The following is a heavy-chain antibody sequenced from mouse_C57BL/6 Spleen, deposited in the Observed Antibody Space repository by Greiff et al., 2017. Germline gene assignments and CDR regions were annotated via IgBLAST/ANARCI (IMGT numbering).Heavy chain of an antibody. CDR3: TSYGSPYYAMDY. CDR1: GYTFTDYE. V-gene: IGHV1-15*01. CDR2: IDPETGGT. J-gene: IGHJ4*01. Sequence: VKLQESGAELVRPGASVTLSCKASGYTFTDYEMHWVKQTPVHGLEWIGAIDPETGGTAYNQKFKGKAILTADKSSSTAYMELRSLTSEDSAVYYCTSYGSPYYAMDYWGQGTSVTVSS. D-gene: IGHD1-1*01.